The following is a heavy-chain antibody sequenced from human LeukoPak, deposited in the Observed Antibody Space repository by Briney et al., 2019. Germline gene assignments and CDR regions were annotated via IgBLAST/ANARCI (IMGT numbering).Heavy chain of an antibody. CDR3: ARLAYGDSGDY. D-gene: IGHD4-17*01. J-gene: IGHJ4*02. CDR2: IYHSGST. Sequence: SETLSLTCAVYGGSFSGYYWSWIRQPPGKGLEWIGEIYHSGSTNYNPSLKSRVTISVDTSKNQFSLKLSSVTAADTAVYYCARLAYGDSGDYWGQGTLVTVSS. V-gene: IGHV4-34*01. CDR1: GGSFSGYY.